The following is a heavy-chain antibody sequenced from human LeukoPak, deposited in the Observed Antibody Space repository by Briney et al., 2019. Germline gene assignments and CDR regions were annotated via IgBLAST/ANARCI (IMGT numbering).Heavy chain of an antibody. J-gene: IGHJ4*02. D-gene: IGHD6-19*01. V-gene: IGHV4-39*01. CDR3: ARHEDSSGWYYFDY. Sequence: SETLSLTCTVSGGSISSSGYYWGWIRQPPGKGLEWIGSIYYSGSTYYNPSLKSRVTISVDTSKNQFSLKLSSVTAADTAVYYCARHEDSSGWYYFDYWGQGTLVTVSS. CDR2: IYYSGST. CDR1: GGSISSSGYY.